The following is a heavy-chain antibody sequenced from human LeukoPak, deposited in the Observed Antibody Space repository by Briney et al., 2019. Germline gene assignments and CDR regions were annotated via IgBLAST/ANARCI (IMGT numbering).Heavy chain of an antibody. Sequence: PSQTLSLTCTVSGGSISSGGYYWSWIRQHPGKGLEWIGYIYYSGSTYYNLSLKSRVTISVDTSKTQCSLKLSSVTAADTAVYYCARGNDILTAADYWDQGTLVTVSS. D-gene: IGHD3-9*01. V-gene: IGHV4-31*03. CDR3: ARGNDILTAADY. J-gene: IGHJ4*02. CDR1: GGSISSGGYY. CDR2: IYYSGST.